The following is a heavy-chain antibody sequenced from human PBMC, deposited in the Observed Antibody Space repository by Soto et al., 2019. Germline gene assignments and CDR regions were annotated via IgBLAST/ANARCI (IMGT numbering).Heavy chain of an antibody. CDR2: IKSKTDGGTT. J-gene: IGHJ5*02. CDR3: TTDRGYYYDSSAEAP. D-gene: IGHD3-22*01. Sequence: PGGSLRLSCAASGFTLSNAWMSWVRQAPGKGLEWVGRIKSKTDGGTTDYAAPVKGRFTISRDDSKNTLYRQMNSLKTEDTAVYYRTTDRGYYYDSSAEAPWGQGTLVTVSS. CDR1: GFTLSNAW. V-gene: IGHV3-15*01.